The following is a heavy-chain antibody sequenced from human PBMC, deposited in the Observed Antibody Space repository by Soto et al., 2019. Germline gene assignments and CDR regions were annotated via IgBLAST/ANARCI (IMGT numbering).Heavy chain of an antibody. CDR3: ARGGTTSLDY. CDR1: GYSLTDYY. CDR2: INPNSGGP. V-gene: IGHV1-2*02. J-gene: IGHJ4*02. Sequence: XSVKVSCKASGYSLTDYYMHWVRHSPGQGLEWMGWINPNSGGPISAQKFQGRVTMTRDTSISTAYLELSRLRSDDTAVYYCARGGTTSLDYWGQGTQVTVSS. D-gene: IGHD1-1*01.